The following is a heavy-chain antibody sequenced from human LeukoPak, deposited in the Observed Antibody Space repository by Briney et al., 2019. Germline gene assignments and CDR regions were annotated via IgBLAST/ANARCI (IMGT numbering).Heavy chain of an antibody. J-gene: IGHJ5*02. CDR2: ISYDGSNK. V-gene: IGHV3-30-3*01. Sequence: GGSLRLSCAASGFTFSSYAMHWVRQAPGKGLEWVAVISYDGSNKYYADSVKGRFTISRDNSKNTLYLHMNSLREDDTAVYYCAKGLHASSWYAGSWGRGTLVTVSS. CDR1: GFTFSSYA. D-gene: IGHD6-13*01. CDR3: AKGLHASSWYAGS.